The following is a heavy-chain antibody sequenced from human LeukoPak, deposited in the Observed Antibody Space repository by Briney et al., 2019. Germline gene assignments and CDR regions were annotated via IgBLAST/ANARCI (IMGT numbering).Heavy chain of an antibody. Sequence: SETLSLTCTVSGGSISSSGHYWDWIRQPAGKGLEWIGSISYSGSTYYNPSLKSRVTISRETSENQFSLKLSSVTAADTAVYYCARRRQLAIDYWGQETLVTVAS. V-gene: IGHV4-39*01. D-gene: IGHD6-6*01. CDR3: ARRRQLAIDY. J-gene: IGHJ4*02. CDR2: ISYSGST. CDR1: GGSISSSGHY.